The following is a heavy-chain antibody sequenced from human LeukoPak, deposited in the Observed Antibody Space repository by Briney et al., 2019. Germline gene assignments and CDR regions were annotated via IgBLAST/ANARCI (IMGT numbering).Heavy chain of an antibody. Sequence: GVSLRLSCAASGFTFSSYAMHWVRQAPGKGLEWVAVISYDGSNKYYADSVKGRFTISRDNSKNTLYLQMNSLRAEDTAVYYCARVTRFGAFDIWGQGTMVTVSS. CDR3: ARVTRFGAFDI. CDR1: GFTFSSYA. CDR2: ISYDGSNK. V-gene: IGHV3-30*04. D-gene: IGHD5-18*01. J-gene: IGHJ3*02.